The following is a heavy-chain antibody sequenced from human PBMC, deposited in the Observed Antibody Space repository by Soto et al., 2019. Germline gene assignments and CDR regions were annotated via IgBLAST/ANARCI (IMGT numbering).Heavy chain of an antibody. CDR3: ARANTIFGVVRGWFDP. D-gene: IGHD3-3*01. CDR1: GFTVSSNY. V-gene: IGHV3-53*02. Sequence: EVQLVETGGGLIQPGGSLRLSCAASGFTVSSNYMSWVRQAPGKGLEWVSVIYSGGSTYYADSVKGRFTISRDSSKNTLYLQMNSLRAEDTAVYYCARANTIFGVVRGWFDPWGQGTLVTVSS. CDR2: IYSGGST. J-gene: IGHJ5*02.